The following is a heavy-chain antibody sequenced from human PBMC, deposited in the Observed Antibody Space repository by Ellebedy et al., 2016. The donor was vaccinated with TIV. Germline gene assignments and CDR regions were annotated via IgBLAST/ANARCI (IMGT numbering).Heavy chain of an antibody. Sequence: ASVKVSCKASGYTFTSLGISWLRQAPGQGLEWMGWISTYNGNTKYAQKVQGRLTMTRDTSTGTVYMELTSLRSEDTAVYYCARGNSFGKTLDYWGQGTLVTVSS. J-gene: IGHJ4*02. D-gene: IGHD5-18*01. CDR3: ARGNSFGKTLDY. CDR1: GYTFTSLG. V-gene: IGHV1-18*04. CDR2: ISTYNGNT.